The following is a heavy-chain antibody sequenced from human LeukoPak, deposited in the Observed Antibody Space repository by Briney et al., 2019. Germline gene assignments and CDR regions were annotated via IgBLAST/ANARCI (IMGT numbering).Heavy chain of an antibody. Sequence: GSLRLSCSASGFTVSNNYMSWVRQAPGEGLEWVSVIYSGGSAYYADSVRGRFTISRDNSKSTLYLQLNSLRAEDTAVYYCAKVPARDGSYYGQTYFDYWGQGTLVTVSS. J-gene: IGHJ4*02. CDR1: GFTVSNNY. CDR3: AKVPARDGSYYGQTYFDY. D-gene: IGHD1-26*01. CDR2: IYSGGSA. V-gene: IGHV3-53*01.